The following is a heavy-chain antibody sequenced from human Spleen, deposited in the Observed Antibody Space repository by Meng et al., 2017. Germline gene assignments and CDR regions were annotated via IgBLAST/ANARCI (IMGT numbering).Heavy chain of an antibody. CDR1: RFTFSGYA. D-gene: IGHD5-24*01. CDR2: ISSGGGNT. Sequence: EVQLLESGGGLVQPGGSVRLSCAASRFTFSGYAMSWVRQAPGKGMEWVSTISSGGGNTYYADSVKGRFTISRDNSNNTLYLQMNSLRAEDTAVYYCARQKETNDYWGQGTLVTVSS. V-gene: IGHV3-23*01. CDR3: ARQKETNDY. J-gene: IGHJ4*02.